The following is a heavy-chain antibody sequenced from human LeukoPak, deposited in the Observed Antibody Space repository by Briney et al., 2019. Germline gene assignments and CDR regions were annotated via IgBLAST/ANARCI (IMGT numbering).Heavy chain of an antibody. CDR2: FKTKYHQV. V-gene: IGHV3-23*05. CDR3: ARSVPDYTRFDY. CDR1: GFTFSDYA. D-gene: IGHD4-11*01. Sequence: GGSLRLSCVASGFTFSDYAMNWVRQARGKALEWVSTFKTKYHQVYYAESVRGRFTISTDNSRNTVFLQMNSLRADDTALYYCARSVPDYTRFDYWGQGALVTVSS. J-gene: IGHJ4*02.